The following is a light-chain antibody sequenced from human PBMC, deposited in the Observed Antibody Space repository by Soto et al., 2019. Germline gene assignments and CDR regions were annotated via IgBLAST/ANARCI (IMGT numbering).Light chain of an antibody. J-gene: IGLJ1*01. CDR1: SSNLGAGFD. CDR3: QSYDSSLSGYV. Sequence: QSVLTQPPSVSGAPGQRVTISCTGTSSNLGAGFDVHWYQQLPGTAPKLLIYNTNRPSGVADRFSGSKSDTSASLAITGLQGEDEAYYYCQSYDSSLSGYVFGTGTKVTVL. CDR2: NT. V-gene: IGLV1-40*01.